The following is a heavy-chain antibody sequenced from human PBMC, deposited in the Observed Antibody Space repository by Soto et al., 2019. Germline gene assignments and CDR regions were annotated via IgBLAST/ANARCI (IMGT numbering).Heavy chain of an antibody. CDR1: GGSFSGYY. CDR2: INHSGST. Sequence: PSETLSLTCAVYGGSFSGYYWSWIRQPPGKGLEWIGEINHSGSTNYNPSLKSRVTISVDTSKNQFSLKLSSVTAADTAVYYCAREIPYYDFWSRYYTGMRGGSSWFDPWGQGILVTVSS. CDR3: AREIPYYDFWSRYYTGMRGGSSWFDP. D-gene: IGHD3-3*01. V-gene: IGHV4-34*01. J-gene: IGHJ5*02.